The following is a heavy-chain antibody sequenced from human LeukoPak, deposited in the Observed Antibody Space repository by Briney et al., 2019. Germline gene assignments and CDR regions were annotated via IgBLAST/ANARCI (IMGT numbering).Heavy chain of an antibody. CDR2: INHSGST. CDR1: GGSFSGYY. D-gene: IGHD1-26*01. J-gene: IGHJ4*02. CDR3: ARAGRRLGRALDY. Sequence: SETLSLTCAVYGGSFSGYYWSWIRQPPGKGLEWIGEINHSGSTNYNPSLKSRVTISVDTSKNQFSLKLSSVTAADTAVYYCARAGRRLGRALDYWGQGTLVTVSS. V-gene: IGHV4-34*01.